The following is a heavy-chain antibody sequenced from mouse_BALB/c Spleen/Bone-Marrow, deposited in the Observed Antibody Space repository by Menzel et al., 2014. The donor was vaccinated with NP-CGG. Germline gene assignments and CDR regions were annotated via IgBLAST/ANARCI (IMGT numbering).Heavy chain of an antibody. D-gene: IGHD2-1*01. V-gene: IGHV3-5*02. CDR1: DISIXTGNYR. J-gene: IGHJ2*01. Sequence: EVKLMESGPGLVKPSQTVSLTCTVTDISIXTGNYRWSWIRQFPGNKLEWIGYIYYSGTITYNPSLTSRTTITRDTSKNQFFLEMNSLTAEDTATYYCARYGNYFDYWGQGTTLTVSS. CDR2: IYYSGTI. CDR3: ARYGNYFDY.